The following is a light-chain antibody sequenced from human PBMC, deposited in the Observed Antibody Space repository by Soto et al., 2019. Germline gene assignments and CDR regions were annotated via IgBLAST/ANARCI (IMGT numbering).Light chain of an antibody. J-gene: IGKJ4*01. CDR2: GAS. V-gene: IGKV3-15*01. CDR3: QQYNNWPPLT. CDR1: QSVSSN. Sequence: EIVMTQSPATLSVSPGERATLSCRASQSVSSNLAWYQQKPGQAPRLLIYGASTRATGIPARFSGSGSGTEFPLTISSLQSEDFAVDYCQQYNNWPPLTFGGGTKVEIK.